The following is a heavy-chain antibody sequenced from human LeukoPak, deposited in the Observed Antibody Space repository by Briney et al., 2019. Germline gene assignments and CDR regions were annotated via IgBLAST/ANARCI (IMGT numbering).Heavy chain of an antibody. CDR3: AKDLGYSGYDGFSDI. CDR1: GFTFSSYG. J-gene: IGHJ3*02. V-gene: IGHV3-30*02. Sequence: GGSLRLSCAASGFTFSSYGMHWVRQAPGKGLEWVAFIRYDGSNKYYADSVKGRFTISRDNSKNTLYLQMNSLRAEDTAVYYCAKDLGYSGYDGFSDIWGQGTMVTVSS. CDR2: IRYDGSNK. D-gene: IGHD5-12*01.